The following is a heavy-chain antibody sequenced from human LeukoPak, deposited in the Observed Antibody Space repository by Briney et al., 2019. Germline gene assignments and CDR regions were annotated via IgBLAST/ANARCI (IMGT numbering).Heavy chain of an antibody. CDR3: ARDYWPPPSIYGDYEDPIAFDY. CDR2: INTDGNTT. J-gene: IGHJ4*02. CDR1: GCTFSGYW. V-gene: IGHV3-74*01. D-gene: IGHD4-17*01. Sequence: PGGSLRLSCTASGCTFSGYWMHWVRQAPGKGLVWLSRINTDGNTTNYADSVKGRFTISRDNAKNSLYLQMNSLRAEDTAVYYCARDYWPPPSIYGDYEDPIAFDYWGQGTLVTVSS.